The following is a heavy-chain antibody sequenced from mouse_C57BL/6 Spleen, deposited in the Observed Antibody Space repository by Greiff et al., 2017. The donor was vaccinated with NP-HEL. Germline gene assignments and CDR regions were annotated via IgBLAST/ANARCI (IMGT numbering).Heavy chain of an antibody. CDR3: ARERDY. J-gene: IGHJ2*01. CDR2: ISYDGSN. Sequence: DVKLQESGPGLVKPSQSLSLTCSVTGYSITSGYYWDWIRQLPGNKLEWMGYISYDGSNNYNPSLKNRIPITRDTSKNQFFLKLNSVTTEDTATYYCARERDYWGQGTTLTVSS. V-gene: IGHV3-6*01. CDR1: GYSITSGYY.